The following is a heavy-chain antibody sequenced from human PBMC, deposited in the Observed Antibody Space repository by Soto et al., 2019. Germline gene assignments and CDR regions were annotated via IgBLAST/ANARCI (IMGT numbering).Heavy chain of an antibody. D-gene: IGHD2-21*02. V-gene: IGHV4-39*01. CDR1: GESISSSSYY. CDR3: ARQRTTVVTQAYFDH. J-gene: IGHJ4*02. Sequence: SDTLSLTCIVSGESISSSSYYWGWIRQPPGKGLEWIGSIYYSGRTYYNPSFKSRVTISIDTSKNQFSLKLSSVTATDTAVYYCARQRTTVVTQAYFDHWGQGALVTVSS. CDR2: IYYSGRT.